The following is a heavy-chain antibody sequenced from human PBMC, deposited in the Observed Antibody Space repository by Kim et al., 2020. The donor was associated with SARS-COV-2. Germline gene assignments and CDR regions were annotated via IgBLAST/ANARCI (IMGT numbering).Heavy chain of an antibody. CDR2: GNGNT. CDR3: ARDEGDY. Sequence: GNGNTKYSQKFQGRVTITRDTSASTAYMELSSLRSEDTAVYYCARDEGDYWGQGTLVTVSS. J-gene: IGHJ4*02. V-gene: IGHV1-3*01.